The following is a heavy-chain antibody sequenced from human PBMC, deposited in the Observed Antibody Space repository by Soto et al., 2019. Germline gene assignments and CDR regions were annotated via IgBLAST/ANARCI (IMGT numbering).Heavy chain of an antibody. D-gene: IGHD3-9*01. CDR2: ISYDGSNK. CDR3: ARVSYYDILTGIDY. Sequence: PGGSLRLSCAASGFTFSSYAMHWVRQAPGKGLEWVAVISYDGSNKYYADSVKGRFTISRDNSKNTLYLQMNSLRAEDTAVYYCARVSYYDILTGIDYWGQGTLVTVSS. CDR1: GFTFSSYA. V-gene: IGHV3-30-3*01. J-gene: IGHJ4*02.